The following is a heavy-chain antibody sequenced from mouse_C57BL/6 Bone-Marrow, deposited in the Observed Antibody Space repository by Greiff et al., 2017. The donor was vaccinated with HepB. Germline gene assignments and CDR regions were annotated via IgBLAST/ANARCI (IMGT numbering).Heavy chain of an antibody. CDR2: ISSGGDYI. D-gene: IGHD2-1*01. V-gene: IGHV5-9-1*02. J-gene: IGHJ3*01. Sequence: EVMLVESGEGLVKPGGSLKLSCAASGFAFSSYAMSWVRQTPEKRLEWVAYISSGGDYIYYADTVKGRFTISRDNARNTLYLQMSSLKAEDTAMYYCTRDHGKPPPGFAYWGQVTLVTVSA. CDR1: GFAFSSYA. CDR3: TRDHGKPPPGFAY.